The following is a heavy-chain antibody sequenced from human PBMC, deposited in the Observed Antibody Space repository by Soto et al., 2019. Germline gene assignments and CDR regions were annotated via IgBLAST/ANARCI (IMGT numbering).Heavy chain of an antibody. D-gene: IGHD3-9*01. CDR3: ARRLRYFDWLSPYYFDY. Sequence: SVTLSLTCSVSGGSISSSSYYWGWIRQPPGKGLEWIGSIYYSGSTYYNPSLKSRVTISVDTSKNQFSLKLSSVTAADTAVYYCARRLRYFDWLSPYYFDYWGQGTLVTVSS. CDR1: GGSISSSSYY. CDR2: IYYSGST. V-gene: IGHV4-39*01. J-gene: IGHJ4*02.